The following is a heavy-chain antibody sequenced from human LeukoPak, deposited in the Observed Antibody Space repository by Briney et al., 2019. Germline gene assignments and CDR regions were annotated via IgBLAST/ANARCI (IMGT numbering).Heavy chain of an antibody. D-gene: IGHD5-18*01. CDR2: ISGSGGST. Sequence: GGSLRLSCAASGFTFSSYAMSWVRQTPGKGLEWVSAISGSGGSTYYADSVKGRFTTSRDNSKNTLYLQMNSLRAEDTAVYYCAKARIQLGSFDYWGQGTLVTVSS. CDR3: AKARIQLGSFDY. J-gene: IGHJ4*02. CDR1: GFTFSSYA. V-gene: IGHV3-23*01.